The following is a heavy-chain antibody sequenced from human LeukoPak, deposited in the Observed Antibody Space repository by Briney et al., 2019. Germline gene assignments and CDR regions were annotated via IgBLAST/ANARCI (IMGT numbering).Heavy chain of an antibody. CDR1: GFTFSSYG. CDR2: ISYDGSNK. V-gene: IGHV3-30*18. CDR3: AKDTEGLLASDY. D-gene: IGHD1-14*01. J-gene: IGHJ4*02. Sequence: PGGSLRLSCAASGFTFSSYGMHWVRQAPGKGLEWVAVISYDGSNKYYADSVKGRFTISRDNSKNTLYLQMNSLRAEDTAVYYCAKDTEGLLASDYWGQGTLVTVSS.